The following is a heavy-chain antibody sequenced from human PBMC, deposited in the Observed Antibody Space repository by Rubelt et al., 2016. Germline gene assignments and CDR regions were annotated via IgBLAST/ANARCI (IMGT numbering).Heavy chain of an antibody. J-gene: IGHJ4*02. Sequence: QVQLVQSGAEVKKPGASVKVTCKASGYIFTSYTIHWLRQAPGQRLEWMGWISTGNGNTKNSQSFQGRVSISMDTTRGIADMELGSLRSEDTALYYCARIYSTSWYLDYWGQGTMVTVSS. CDR2: ISTGNGNT. V-gene: IGHV1-3*04. D-gene: IGHD6-13*01. CDR1: GYIFTSYT. CDR3: ARIYSTSWYLDY.